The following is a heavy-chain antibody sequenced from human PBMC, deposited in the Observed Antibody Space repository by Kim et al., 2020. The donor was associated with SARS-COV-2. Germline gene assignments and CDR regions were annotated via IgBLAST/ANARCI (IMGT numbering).Heavy chain of an antibody. CDR3: AREESALVGATR. Sequence: NYAQKFQGRVTITADESTSTAYMELSSLRSEDTAVYYGAREESALVGATRWGQGTLVTVSS. V-gene: IGHV1-69*01. D-gene: IGHD1-26*01. J-gene: IGHJ4*02.